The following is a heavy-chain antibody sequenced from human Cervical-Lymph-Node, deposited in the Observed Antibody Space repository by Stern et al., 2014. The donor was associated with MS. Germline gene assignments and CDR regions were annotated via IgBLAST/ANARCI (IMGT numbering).Heavy chain of an antibody. Sequence: VQLVESGPGLVKPSGTLSLTCTVSGGSISSYYWSWIRQPPGKGLEWIGYIYYSGSTNYNPSLKSRVTISVDTSKNQFSLKLNSVTAADTAVYYCARGAGWFDPWGQGTLVTVSS. CDR3: ARGAGWFDP. CDR2: IYYSGST. CDR1: GGSISSYY. J-gene: IGHJ5*02. V-gene: IGHV4-59*01.